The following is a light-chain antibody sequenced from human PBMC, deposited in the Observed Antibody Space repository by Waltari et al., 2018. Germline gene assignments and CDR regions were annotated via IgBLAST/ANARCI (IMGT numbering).Light chain of an antibody. CDR3: QQYNSYSPYT. CDR1: QSISSW. J-gene: IGKJ2*01. Sequence: DIQMTQSPSTLSASVGDRVTITCRASQSISSWLAWYQQKPGKAPKLLIYKASSLESGVPSRFSGSGSGTEFTLTISSLQPGDFATYYCQQYNSYSPYTFGXGTKLEIK. CDR2: KAS. V-gene: IGKV1-5*03.